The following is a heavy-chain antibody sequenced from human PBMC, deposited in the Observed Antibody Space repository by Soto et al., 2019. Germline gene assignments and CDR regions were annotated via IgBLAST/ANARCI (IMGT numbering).Heavy chain of an antibody. D-gene: IGHD2-15*01. CDR3: GKVCCSAGSWYSPVRAFDI. CDR2: ISGSGGRT. Sequence: GGALRLSCAATGFTFSSYAMSWVRHAPGKGLEGVSAISGSGGRTYYADSVKGRFTISRDNSKNTLYLQMNSLRGEDTAVYYCGKVCCSAGSWYSPVRAFDIWGQGEIVHLSS. V-gene: IGHV3-23*01. CDR1: GFTFSSYA. J-gene: IGHJ3*02.